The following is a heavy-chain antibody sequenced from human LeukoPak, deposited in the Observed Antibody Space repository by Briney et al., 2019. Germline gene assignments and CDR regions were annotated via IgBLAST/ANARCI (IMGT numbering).Heavy chain of an antibody. V-gene: IGHV3-30*18. Sequence: PGGSLRLSCAASGFTFSSYGMPWVRQAPGKGLEWVAVISYDGSNKYYADSVKGRFTISRDNSKNTLYLQMNSLRAEDTAVYYCAKGSPDYGGNLFPAPFDYWGQGTLVTVSS. CDR1: GFTFSSYG. CDR3: AKGSPDYGGNLFPAPFDY. CDR2: ISYDGSNK. D-gene: IGHD4-23*01. J-gene: IGHJ4*02.